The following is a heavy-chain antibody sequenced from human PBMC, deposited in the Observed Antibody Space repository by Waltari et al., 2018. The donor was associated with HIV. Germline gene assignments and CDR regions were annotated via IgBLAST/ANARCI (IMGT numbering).Heavy chain of an antibody. D-gene: IGHD2-2*01. J-gene: IGHJ6*02. CDR3: VRPIVVGALGYGMDV. V-gene: IGHV4-39*01. CDR2: IYYSGST. CDR1: GGSIRSSSYY. Sequence: QLQLQESGPGLVKPSATLSLTCPVSGGSIRSSSYYWGWIRQPPGKGLEWIGSIYYSGSTYYNPYLKSRVTISVDTSKNQFSLKLSSVTAADTAVYYCVRPIVVGALGYGMDVWGQGTTVTVSS.